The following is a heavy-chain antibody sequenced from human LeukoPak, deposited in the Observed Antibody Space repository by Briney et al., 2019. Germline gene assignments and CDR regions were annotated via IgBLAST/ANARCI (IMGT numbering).Heavy chain of an antibody. Sequence: RAGGSLRLSCAASGFTFSSYSMNWVRQAPGRGLEWISYINSVGGTTFYGDSVKGRFTISRDNANNTLYLQMNSLRAEDAATYYCARSHMYGDYGEDIWGHGTVVAVSS. CDR2: INSVGGTT. J-gene: IGHJ3*02. CDR1: GFTFSSYS. CDR3: ARSHMYGDYGEDI. V-gene: IGHV3-48*04. D-gene: IGHD2-21*01.